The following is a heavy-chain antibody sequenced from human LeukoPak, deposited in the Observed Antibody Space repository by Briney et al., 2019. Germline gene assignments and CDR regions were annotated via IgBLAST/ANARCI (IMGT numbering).Heavy chain of an antibody. CDR1: GGSISSYY. Sequence: SETLSLTCTVSGGSISSYYWSWIRQPPGKGLEWIGYIYCSGSTNYDPSLKSRVTISVDTSKNQFSLKLSSVTAADTAVYYCATLIAAPGSADYWGQGTLVPVSP. J-gene: IGHJ4*02. CDR3: ATLIAAPGSADY. D-gene: IGHD6-13*01. V-gene: IGHV4-59*08. CDR2: IYCSGST.